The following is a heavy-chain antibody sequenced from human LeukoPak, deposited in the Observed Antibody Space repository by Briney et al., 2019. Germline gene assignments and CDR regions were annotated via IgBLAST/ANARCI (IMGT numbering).Heavy chain of an antibody. CDR1: GFSVNNNY. J-gene: IGHJ4*02. Sequence: GGSRRLSCAASGFSVNNNYVNWVRQAPGKGLEWVSIIYNEGTTFYTDSVRGRFTISRDDSKNTIYLLMNSLRAEDTAIYYCTRDSIHTYWGQGALVTVSS. V-gene: IGHV3-66*01. CDR2: IYNEGTT. CDR3: TRDSIHTY.